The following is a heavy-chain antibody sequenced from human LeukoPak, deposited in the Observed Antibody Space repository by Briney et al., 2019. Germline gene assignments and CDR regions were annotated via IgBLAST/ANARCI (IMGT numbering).Heavy chain of an antibody. CDR3: VKGGDICWYHFDY. CDR2: IGGSGFDT. V-gene: IGHV3-23*01. J-gene: IGHJ4*02. D-gene: IGHD2-2*01. Sequence: GGSLRLSCAASGFTFKIYAMIWGPQAPGKGREWGSTIGGSGFDTYYADSVKGGFTTYRDKSKNTLYLQMNSLRDEDTAEYYCVKGGDICWYHFDYWGLGTLVTVSS. CDR1: GFTFKIYA.